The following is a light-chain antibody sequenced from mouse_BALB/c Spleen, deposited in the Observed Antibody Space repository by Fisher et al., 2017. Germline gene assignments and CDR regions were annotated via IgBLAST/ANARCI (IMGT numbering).Light chain of an antibody. Sequence: IVLTQTTAIMSASPGEKVTMTCSASSSVSYMHWYQQKSGTSPKRWIYDTSKLASGVPARLSGSGSGTSYSLTISSMEAEDAATYYCQQFTSSPSITFGGGTKLEIK. CDR3: QQFTSSPSIT. V-gene: IGKV4-59*01. CDR1: SSVSY. CDR2: DTS. J-gene: IGKJ2*01.